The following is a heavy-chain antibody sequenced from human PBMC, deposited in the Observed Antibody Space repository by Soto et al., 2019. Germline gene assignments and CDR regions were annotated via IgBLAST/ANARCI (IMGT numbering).Heavy chain of an antibody. J-gene: IGHJ4*02. Sequence: GGSLILSCAASGFTFSSYWMSWVRQAPGKGLEWVANIKQDGSEKYYVDSVKGRFTISRDNAKNSLYLQMNSLRAEDTAVYYCARDKRLYSGYDYFDYWGQGTLVTVSS. D-gene: IGHD5-12*01. V-gene: IGHV3-7*01. CDR2: IKQDGSEK. CDR1: GFTFSSYW. CDR3: ARDKRLYSGYDYFDY.